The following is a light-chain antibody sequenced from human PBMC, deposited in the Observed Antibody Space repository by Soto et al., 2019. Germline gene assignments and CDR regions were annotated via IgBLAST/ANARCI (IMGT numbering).Light chain of an antibody. J-gene: IGKJ1*01. CDR2: DAS. Sequence: DIQMTQSPSTLSASLGDRVTITCRASQSISHFLAWYQQKPGKVPKLLIYDASNLGSGVPSRFSGSGSGTDFTLTISGLQPDDFTTYYCQQYTSYSRAFGQGTNVDIK. CDR1: QSISHF. V-gene: IGKV1-5*01. CDR3: QQYTSYSRA.